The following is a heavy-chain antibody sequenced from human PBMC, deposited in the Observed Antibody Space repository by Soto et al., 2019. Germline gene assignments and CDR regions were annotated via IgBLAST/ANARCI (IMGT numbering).Heavy chain of an antibody. CDR2: IYHSGNT. Sequence: SDTLSLTCAVSGGSISSAGYSWTWIRQPPGKGLEWIGYIYHSGNTYYNPSLKSRVTISGDRSKNQFTLNLSSVTAADTAVYYCASTVAGGDAFYXRGHGTLVTVS. J-gene: IGHJ3*01. CDR1: GGSISSAGYS. D-gene: IGHD2-15*01. CDR3: ASTVAGGDAFYX. V-gene: IGHV4-30-2*01.